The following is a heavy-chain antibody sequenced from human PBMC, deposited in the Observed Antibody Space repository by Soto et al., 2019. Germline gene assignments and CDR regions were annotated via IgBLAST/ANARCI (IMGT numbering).Heavy chain of an antibody. D-gene: IGHD5-12*01. Sequence: QVQLVQSGAEVRQPASSVKVSCKTSGGTFSSYAISCVRQAPGQGLEWMGGIVPIVDTSTYAQKFQGRVTITADESTSTVYMELSSLRSDDTAVYYCVTVVAIPGYPDNWGQGTLVTVSS. CDR3: VTVVAIPGYPDN. CDR1: GGTFSSYA. J-gene: IGHJ4*02. V-gene: IGHV1-69*12. CDR2: IVPIVDTS.